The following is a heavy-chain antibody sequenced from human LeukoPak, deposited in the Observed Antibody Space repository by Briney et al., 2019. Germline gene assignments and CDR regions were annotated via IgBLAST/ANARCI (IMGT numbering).Heavy chain of an antibody. Sequence: GASVKVSCKASGYTFTGYYMHWVRQAPGQGLEWMGWINPNSGGTNYAQKFQGRVTMTRDTSISTAYMELSRLRSDDTAVYYCARDRCSSTSCYVWYYYYYMDVWGKGTTVTVSS. D-gene: IGHD2-2*01. V-gene: IGHV1-2*02. CDR1: GYTFTGYY. CDR2: INPNSGGT. CDR3: ARDRCSSTSCYVWYYYYYMDV. J-gene: IGHJ6*03.